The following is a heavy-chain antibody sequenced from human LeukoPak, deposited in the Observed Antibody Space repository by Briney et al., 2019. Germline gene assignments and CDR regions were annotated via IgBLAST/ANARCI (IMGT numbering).Heavy chain of an antibody. V-gene: IGHV4-38-2*01. CDR2: IYHSGST. J-gene: IGHJ4*02. CDR3: ARVGVGVTKSFDY. D-gene: IGHD1-26*01. CDR1: GYSISSGYY. Sequence: SETLSLTCAVSGYSISSGYYWGWIRQHPGKGLEWIGSIYHSGSTYYNSSLKSRATISVDRSKNQFSLKLSSVTAADTAVYYCARVGVGVTKSFDYWGQGTLVTVSS.